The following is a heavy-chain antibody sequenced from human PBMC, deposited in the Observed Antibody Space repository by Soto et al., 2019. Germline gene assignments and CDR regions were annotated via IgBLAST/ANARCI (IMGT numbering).Heavy chain of an antibody. CDR3: ARGPESSLAAVAGPFDY. V-gene: IGHV4-34*01. Sequence: SETLSLTCAVYGGSFSGYYWSWIRQPPGKGLEWIGEINHSGSTNYNPSLKSRVTISVDTSKNQFSLKLSSVTAADTAVYYCARGPESSLAAVAGPFDYWGQGTLVTVSS. CDR1: GGSFSGYY. D-gene: IGHD6-19*01. J-gene: IGHJ4*02. CDR2: INHSGST.